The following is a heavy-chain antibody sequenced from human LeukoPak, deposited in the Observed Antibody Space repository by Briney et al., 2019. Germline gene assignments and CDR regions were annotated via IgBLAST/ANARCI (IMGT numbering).Heavy chain of an antibody. CDR3: AKDRQDYGDYSPEYFQH. D-gene: IGHD4-17*01. V-gene: IGHV3-23*01. J-gene: IGHJ1*01. CDR1: GFTFSSYA. Sequence: TGGSLRLSCAASGFTFSSYAMSWVRQAPGKGLEWVSAISGSGGSTYYADSVKGRFTISGDNSKNTLYLQMNSLRAEDTAVYYCAKDRQDYGDYSPEYFQHWGQGTLVTVSS. CDR2: ISGSGGST.